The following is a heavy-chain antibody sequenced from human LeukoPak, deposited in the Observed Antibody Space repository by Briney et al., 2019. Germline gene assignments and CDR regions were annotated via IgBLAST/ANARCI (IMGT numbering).Heavy chain of an antibody. V-gene: IGHV3-11*06. CDR3: ARGSRTIELGDDY. CDR2: ISSSSSDS. J-gene: IGHJ4*02. Sequence: GGALRLSCAASGFTFSDSYMSWIRQTPGKGLEWLSYISSSSSDSNYADSVKGRFTISRDNAKNLLYLQMNSLRAEDTAVYYCARGSRTIELGDDYWGQGTLVTVSS. D-gene: IGHD5-24*01. CDR1: GFTFSDSY.